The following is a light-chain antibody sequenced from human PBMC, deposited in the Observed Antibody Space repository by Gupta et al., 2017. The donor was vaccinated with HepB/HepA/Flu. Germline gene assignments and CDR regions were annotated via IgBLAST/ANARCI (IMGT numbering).Light chain of an antibody. CDR3: QQHNDWIS. V-gene: IGKV3-15*01. J-gene: IGKJ4*01. CDR1: QSIGSN. Sequence: EILMTPSPATLSVSPGERATLSCRASQSIGSNLAWYQQKPGQVPRLLIHHASTRPSGVPARFSGSGSGTEFTLTISSLQSEDSAVYYCQQHNDWISFGGGTKVEIK. CDR2: HAS.